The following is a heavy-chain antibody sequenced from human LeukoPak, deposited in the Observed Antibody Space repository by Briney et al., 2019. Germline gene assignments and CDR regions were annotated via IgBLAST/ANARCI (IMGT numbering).Heavy chain of an antibody. J-gene: IGHJ4*02. V-gene: IGHV3-53*01. CDR2: IYSGGST. CDR3: AKSGAGKRGVGLYYFDY. D-gene: IGHD3-10*01. Sequence: GGSLRLSCAASGFTISSNYMSWVRQAPGKGLEWVSVIYSGGSTYYADSVKGRFTISRDNSKNTLYLQMNSLRAEDTAVYYCAKSGAGKRGVGLYYFDYWGQGTLVTVSS. CDR1: GFTISSNY.